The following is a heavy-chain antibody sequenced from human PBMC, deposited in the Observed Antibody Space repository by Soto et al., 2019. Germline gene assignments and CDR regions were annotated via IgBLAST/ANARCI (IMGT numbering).Heavy chain of an antibody. CDR1: SGSISSGGYY. CDR3: ARAIFLAVAGTNWFDP. V-gene: IGHV4-31*03. D-gene: IGHD6-19*01. J-gene: IGHJ5*02. CDR2: IYYSGST. Sequence: PSETLSLTCTVSSGSISSGGYYWSWIRQHPGKGLEWIGYIYYSGSTYYNPSLKSRVTISVDTSKNQFSLKLSSVTAADTAVYYCARAIFLAVAGTNWFDPWGQGTLVTVSS.